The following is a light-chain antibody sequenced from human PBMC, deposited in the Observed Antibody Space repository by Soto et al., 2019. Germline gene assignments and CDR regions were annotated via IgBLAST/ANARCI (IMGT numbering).Light chain of an antibody. CDR2: WAS. V-gene: IGKV4-1*01. CDR3: QQYYSTPIT. J-gene: IGKJ5*01. Sequence: DIVMTQSPDSLAVSLGERTTINCKSSQSVLYRSNNKNYLAWYQQKPGQPPKLLIYWASTRESGVPDRFSGSGSGTDFTPTISSLQAEDVAVYYCQQYYSTPITFGQGTRLEIK. CDR1: QSVLYRSNNKNY.